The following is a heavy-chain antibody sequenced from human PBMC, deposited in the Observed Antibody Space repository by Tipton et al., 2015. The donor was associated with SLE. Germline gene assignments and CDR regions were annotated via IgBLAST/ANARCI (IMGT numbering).Heavy chain of an antibody. D-gene: IGHD1-26*01. J-gene: IGHJ6*02. Sequence: QSGAEVKKPGASVKVSCKASGYTFTGYYMHWVRQAPGQGLEWMGRINPNSGGTNYAQKFQGRVTMTRDTSISTAYMELSRLRSDDTAVYYCARLYSGCYYYYYGMDVWGQGTTVTVSS. CDR2: INPNSGGT. CDR3: ARLYSGCYYYYYGMDV. V-gene: IGHV1-2*06. CDR1: GYTFTGYY.